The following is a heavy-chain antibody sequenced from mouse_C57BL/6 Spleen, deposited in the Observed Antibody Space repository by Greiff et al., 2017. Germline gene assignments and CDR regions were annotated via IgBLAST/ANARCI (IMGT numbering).Heavy chain of an antibody. D-gene: IGHD2-5*01. CDR3: ARGHYSNSYAMDY. CDR2: INYDGSST. V-gene: IGHV5-16*01. J-gene: IGHJ4*01. Sequence: EVKLVESEGGLVQPGSSMKLSCTASGFTFSDYYMAWVRQVPEKGLEWVANINYDGSSTYYLDSLKSRFIISRDNAKNILDLQMSSLKSEDTATDYCARGHYSNSYAMDYWGQGTSVTVSS. CDR1: GFTFSDYY.